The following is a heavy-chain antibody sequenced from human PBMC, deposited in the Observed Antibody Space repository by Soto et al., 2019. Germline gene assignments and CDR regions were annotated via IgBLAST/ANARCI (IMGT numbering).Heavy chain of an antibody. CDR3: ARRQISPPTRGAASARGGVDV. Sequence: GGSLRLSCAASGFTFNNYGMHWVRQAPGKGLEWVAVIWNDGNGYYYANSVKGRFTISRDNSKNTLYLQMSSLTAEDTAVYYCARRQISPPTRGAASARGGVDVWGQGTTVTVSS. J-gene: IGHJ6*02. CDR2: IWNDGNGY. D-gene: IGHD6-13*01. CDR1: GFTFNNYG. V-gene: IGHV3-33*01.